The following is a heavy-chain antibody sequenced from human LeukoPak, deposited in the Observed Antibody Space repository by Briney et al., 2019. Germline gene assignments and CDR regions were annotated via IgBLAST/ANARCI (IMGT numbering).Heavy chain of an antibody. CDR3: ATVFFLTGYYEFDY. CDR1: GGSINNPTYY. D-gene: IGHD3-9*01. CDR2: IYYSGST. V-gene: IGHV4-61*10. Sequence: PSETLSLTCTVPGGSINNPTYYWTWIRQPAGKGLEWIGYIYYSGSTNYNPSLKSRVTISVDTSKDQFSLKLSSVTAADTAVYYCATVFFLTGYYEFDYWGQGTLVTVSS. J-gene: IGHJ4*02.